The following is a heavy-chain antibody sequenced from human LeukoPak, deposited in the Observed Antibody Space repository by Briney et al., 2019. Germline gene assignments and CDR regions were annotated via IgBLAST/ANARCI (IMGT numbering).Heavy chain of an antibody. D-gene: IGHD6-19*01. V-gene: IGHV3-48*04. CDR2: ISSSSSTI. CDR1: GFIFSSYR. J-gene: IGHJ4*02. Sequence: GGPLRLSCAASGFIFSSYRMNWVRQAPGKGLEWVSYISSSSSTIYYADSVKGRFTISRDNAKNSLYLQMNSLRAEDTAVYYCARVRISSGPGGYYFDYWGQGTLVTVSS. CDR3: ARVRISSGPGGYYFDY.